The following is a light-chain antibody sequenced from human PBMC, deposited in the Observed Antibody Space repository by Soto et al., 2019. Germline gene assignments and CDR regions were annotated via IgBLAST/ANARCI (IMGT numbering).Light chain of an antibody. CDR2: SNN. J-gene: IGLJ2*01. V-gene: IGLV1-47*02. CDR3: AAWDDSLSGPV. CDR1: SSNIGSNY. Sequence: QSVLTQPPSVSGTPGQRVTISCSGSSSNIGSNYVYWYQQLPGTAPKLLIYSNNQRPSGVPDRFSGSKSGTSASLAISGLRSEDEADYYCAAWDDSLSGPVFGGGTKVTVL.